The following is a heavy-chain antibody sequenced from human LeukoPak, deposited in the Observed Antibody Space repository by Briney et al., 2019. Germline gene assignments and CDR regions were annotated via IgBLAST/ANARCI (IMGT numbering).Heavy chain of an antibody. CDR1: GFTVSSNY. J-gene: IGHJ4*02. CDR3: ARAPAVYYDSSGYYSHFDY. Sequence: GGSLRLSCAAFGFTVSSNYMSWVRQAPGKGLEWVSVIYSGGSTYYADSVKGRFTISRDNSKNTLYLQMNSLRAEDTAVYYCARAPAVYYDSSGYYSHFDYWGQGTLVTVSS. D-gene: IGHD3-22*01. V-gene: IGHV3-53*01. CDR2: IYSGGST.